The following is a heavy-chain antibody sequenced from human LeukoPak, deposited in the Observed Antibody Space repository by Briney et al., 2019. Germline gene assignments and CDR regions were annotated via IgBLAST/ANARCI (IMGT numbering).Heavy chain of an antibody. V-gene: IGHV3-64*01. CDR1: GFTFSSYA. D-gene: IGHD1-26*01. J-gene: IGHJ4*02. CDR2: ISSNGGST. CDR3: AKDVQWELPYYFDY. Sequence: PGRSLRLSCAASGFTFSSYAMHWVRQAPGKGLEYVSAISSNGGSTYYANSVKGRFTISRDNSKNTLYLQMNSLRAEDTAVYYCAKDVQWELPYYFDYWGQGTLVTVSS.